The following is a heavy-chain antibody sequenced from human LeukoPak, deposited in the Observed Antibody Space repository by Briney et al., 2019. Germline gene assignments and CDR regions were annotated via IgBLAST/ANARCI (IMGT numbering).Heavy chain of an antibody. V-gene: IGHV4-39*01. CDR3: ARRSWFVDY. D-gene: IGHD6-13*01. CDR2: IYYSGST. J-gene: IGHJ4*02. Sequence: SETLSLTCTVSGYSISSSSYYWGWIRQPPGKGLEWIGSIYYSGSTYYNPSLKSRVTISVDTSKNQFSLKLSSVTAADTAVYYCARRSWFVDYRGQGTLVTVSS. CDR1: GYSISSSSYY.